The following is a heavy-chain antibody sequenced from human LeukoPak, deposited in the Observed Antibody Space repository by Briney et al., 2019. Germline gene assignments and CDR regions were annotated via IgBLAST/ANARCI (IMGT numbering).Heavy chain of an antibody. V-gene: IGHV6-1*01. CDR2: TYYKSKWFN. CDR1: VDSVSSNSAA. J-gene: IGHJ4*02. Sequence: SQTLSLTCAISVDSVSSNSAAWNWIRQCPSRGLEWQGSTYYKSKWFNDYAVSVKSRITINPDTSENQFSLQLNSVTPEDTAVYYCARDSGSYSTSYRFDSWGQGTLVTVSS. D-gene: IGHD6-6*01. CDR3: ARDSGSYSTSYRFDS.